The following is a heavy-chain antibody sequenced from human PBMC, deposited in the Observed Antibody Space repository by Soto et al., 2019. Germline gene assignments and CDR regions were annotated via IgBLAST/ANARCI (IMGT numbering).Heavy chain of an antibody. CDR1: GGSISSSSYF. V-gene: IGHV4-39*01. D-gene: IGHD2-21*02. CDR3: ARHPSDFWFDP. Sequence: LSLTCTVSGGSISSSSYFWGWIRQPPGKGLDWFGSIYYSGSTYYNPSLNSRVTVSVDTSKNQFSLKLSSVTAADTAVYYCARHPSDFWFDPWGQGTLVTVSS. CDR2: IYYSGST. J-gene: IGHJ5*02.